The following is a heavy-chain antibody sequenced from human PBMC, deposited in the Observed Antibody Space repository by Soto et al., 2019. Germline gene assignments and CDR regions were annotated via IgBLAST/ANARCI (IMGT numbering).Heavy chain of an antibody. CDR3: ATSRISIAVAGETEYYFDY. J-gene: IGHJ4*02. Sequence: ASVKVSCKASGYIFTGYYMHWVRQAPGQGLEWMGWINPNSGDTNYTQKFQGWVTMTRDTSISTAYMELSRLRSDETTVYYCATSRISIAVAGETEYYFDYWGQGTPVTVSS. CDR2: INPNSGDT. CDR1: GYIFTGYY. D-gene: IGHD6-19*01. V-gene: IGHV1-2*04.